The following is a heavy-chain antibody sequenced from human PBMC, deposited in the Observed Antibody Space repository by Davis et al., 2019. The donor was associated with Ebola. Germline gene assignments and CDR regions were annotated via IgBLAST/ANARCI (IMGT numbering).Heavy chain of an antibody. J-gene: IGHJ4*02. V-gene: IGHV3-7*03. CDR2: IKQDGSEK. Sequence: GESLKISCAASGFTFSSYWMSWVRQAPGKGLEWVANIKQDGSEKYYVDSVKGRFTISRDNAKNSLYLQMNSLRAEDTAVYYCAREGTIRGVNFDYWGQGTLVTVS. D-gene: IGHD3-10*01. CDR3: AREGTIRGVNFDY. CDR1: GFTFSSYW.